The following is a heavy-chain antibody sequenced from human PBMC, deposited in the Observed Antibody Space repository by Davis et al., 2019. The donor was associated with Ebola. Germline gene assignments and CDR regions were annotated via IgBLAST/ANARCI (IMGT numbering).Heavy chain of an antibody. J-gene: IGHJ4*02. CDR2: INPGNSDT. CDR3: ARGSDVLYPGGHFDY. V-gene: IGHV5-51*01. D-gene: IGHD3-16*01. Sequence: KVSCKGSGYRFNDYWIGWVRQMPGKGLEWMGIINPGNSDTIYRPSFQGQVTISADRSISTAYLQWRSLKASDTAMYFCARGSDVLYPGGHFDYWGQGTLVTVSS. CDR1: GYRFNDYW.